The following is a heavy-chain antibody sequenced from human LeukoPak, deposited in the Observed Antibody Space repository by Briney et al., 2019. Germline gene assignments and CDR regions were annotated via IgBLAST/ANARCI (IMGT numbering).Heavy chain of an antibody. D-gene: IGHD3-22*01. Sequence: SQTLSLTCTVSGGSINSGTSYWSWIRQPAGKGLEWIGRIYPSGSTNYNPSLKSRVTISLDTSKSQFSLKLSSVTAADTAVYYCARGGTMIDKYGDFDYWGQGTLVTVSS. V-gene: IGHV4-61*02. CDR2: IYPSGST. J-gene: IGHJ4*02. CDR3: ARGGTMIDKYGDFDY. CDR1: GGSINSGTSY.